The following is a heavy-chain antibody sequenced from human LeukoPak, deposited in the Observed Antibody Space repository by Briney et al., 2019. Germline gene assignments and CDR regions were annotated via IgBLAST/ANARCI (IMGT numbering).Heavy chain of an antibody. V-gene: IGHV4-38-2*02. Sequence: SETLSLTCTVSGYSISSGYYWGWIRQPPGKGLEWIGSIYHSGSTNYNPSLKSRVTIPVDTSKNQLSLKLSSVTAADTAVYFCARTQEAGYSSGRYDSYYYYMDVWGKGTTVTISS. CDR2: IYHSGST. CDR3: ARTQEAGYSSGRYDSYYYYMDV. CDR1: GYSISSGYY. J-gene: IGHJ6*03. D-gene: IGHD6-19*01.